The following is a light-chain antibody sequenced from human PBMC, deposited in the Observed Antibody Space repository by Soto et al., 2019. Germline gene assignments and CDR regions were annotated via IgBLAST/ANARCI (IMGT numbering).Light chain of an antibody. V-gene: IGLV6-57*04. CDR2: QGN. CDR1: TGSIATYY. CDR3: QSYDSSSHVL. J-gene: IGLJ2*01. Sequence: NFMLTQPHSVSESPGKTVTISCTRSTGSIATYYVQWYQQRPGSAPTTVIYQGNQRPSGVPDRFSGSIDSSSNSASLTISGLRTEDEADYYGQSYDSSSHVLFGGGTKLTVL.